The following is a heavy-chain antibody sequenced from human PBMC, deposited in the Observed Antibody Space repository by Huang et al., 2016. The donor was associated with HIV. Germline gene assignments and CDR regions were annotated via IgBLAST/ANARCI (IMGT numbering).Heavy chain of an antibody. V-gene: IGHV1-18*01. J-gene: IGHJ5*01. CDR2: ISAYNGNT. D-gene: IGHD1-1*01. CDR3: ARDHWYPLQNWFDL. CDR1: GYIFTKYG. Sequence: QVELVQSGAEVKRPGASVRVSCKAAGYIFTKYGINWVSQAPGQGLEWMGWISAYNGNTNYAEKFQGRGTLTRDTSATTAYMELRDVTSADTAVYYCARDHWYPLQNWFDLWGQGTLVTVSS.